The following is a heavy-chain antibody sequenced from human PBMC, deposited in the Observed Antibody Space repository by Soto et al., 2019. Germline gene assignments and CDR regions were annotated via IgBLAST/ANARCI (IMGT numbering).Heavy chain of an antibody. V-gene: IGHV4-31*03. D-gene: IGHD3-22*01. Sequence: PSETLSLTCTVSGGSISSGGYYWSWIRQHPGKGLEWIGYIYYSGSTYYNPSLKSRVTISVDTSKNQFSLKLSSVTAADTAVYYCARVGYYDSSGYPDYWGQGTLVTVS. CDR3: ARVGYYDSSGYPDY. J-gene: IGHJ4*02. CDR1: GGSISSGGYY. CDR2: IYYSGST.